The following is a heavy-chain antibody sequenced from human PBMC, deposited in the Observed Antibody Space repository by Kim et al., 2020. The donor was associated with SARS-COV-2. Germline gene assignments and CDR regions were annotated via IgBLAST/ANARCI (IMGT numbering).Heavy chain of an antibody. J-gene: IGHJ4*02. CDR1: GYTLTELS. V-gene: IGHV1-24*01. CDR3: ATDRHSLQPLGFDY. Sequence: ASVKVSCKVSGYTLTELSMHWVRQAPGQGLEWMGGFDPEDGETIYAQKFQGRVTMTEDTSTDTAYMELSSLRSEDTAVYYCATDRHSLQPLGFDYWGQGTPVTGSS. D-gene: IGHD3-16*01. CDR2: FDPEDGET.